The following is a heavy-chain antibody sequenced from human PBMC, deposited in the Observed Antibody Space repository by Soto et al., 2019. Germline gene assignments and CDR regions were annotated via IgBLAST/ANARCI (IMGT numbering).Heavy chain of an antibody. V-gene: IGHV3-33*01. D-gene: IGHD3-3*01. CDR1: GFTFSSYG. Sequence: QVQLVESGGGVVQPGRSLRLSCAASGFTFSSYGMHWVRQAPGKGLEWVAVIWYDGSNKYYADSVKGRFTISRDNSKNTLYLQMNSLRAEDTAVYYCARDLGLRFLGWYRRNSHYYYGMDVWGQGTTVTVSS. CDR2: IWYDGSNK. J-gene: IGHJ6*02. CDR3: ARDLGLRFLGWYRRNSHYYYGMDV.